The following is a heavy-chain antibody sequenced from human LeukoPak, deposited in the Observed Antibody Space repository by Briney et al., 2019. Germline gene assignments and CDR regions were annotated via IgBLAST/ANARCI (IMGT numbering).Heavy chain of an antibody. J-gene: IGHJ4*02. D-gene: IGHD3-22*01. Sequence: GESLQISCKGSGYSFTSYWIGWVRQMPGKGLEWMGIIYPGDSDTRYSPSFQGQVTISADKSISTAYLQWSSLKASDTAMYYCARQRVPYYYDSSGSDYWGQGTLVTVSS. CDR3: ARQRVPYYYDSSGSDY. CDR1: GYSFTSYW. V-gene: IGHV5-51*01. CDR2: IYPGDSDT.